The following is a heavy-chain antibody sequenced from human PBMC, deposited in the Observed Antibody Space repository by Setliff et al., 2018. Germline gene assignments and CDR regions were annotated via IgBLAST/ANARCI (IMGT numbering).Heavy chain of an antibody. Sequence: PSETLSLTCTVSGGSISGGTYYWSWIRQHRPKGLEWIGYISNSGRTYYNPSLKSRVAISVDTSKKQLSLRLSSVTAADTAVYYCATTNWDYYYMDVWGKGSMVTVSS. J-gene: IGHJ6*03. CDR1: GGSISGGTYY. V-gene: IGHV4-31*03. D-gene: IGHD2-8*01. CDR2: ISNSGRT. CDR3: ATTNWDYYYMDV.